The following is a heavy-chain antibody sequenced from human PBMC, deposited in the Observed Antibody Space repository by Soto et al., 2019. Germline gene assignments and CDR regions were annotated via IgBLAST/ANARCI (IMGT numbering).Heavy chain of an antibody. V-gene: IGHV3-11*01. D-gene: IGHD3-22*01. CDR2: ISSSGSTI. J-gene: IGHJ4*02. CDR3: ARVLYDSSGYHTIVIFDY. Sequence: GGSVRLSCAASGFTFSDYYMSWIRQAPGKGLEWVSYISSSGSTIYYADSVKGRFTISRDNAKNSLYLQMNSLRAEDTAVYYCARVLYDSSGYHTIVIFDYWGQGTLVTVSS. CDR1: GFTFSDYY.